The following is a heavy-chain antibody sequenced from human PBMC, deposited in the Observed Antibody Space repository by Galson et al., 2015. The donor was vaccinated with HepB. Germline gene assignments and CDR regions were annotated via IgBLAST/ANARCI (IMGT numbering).Heavy chain of an antibody. CDR3: HLLTGYYIDDY. D-gene: IGHD3-9*01. CDR2: IKSKTDGGTT. J-gene: IGHJ4*02. Sequence: SLRLSCAASGFTFSNAWMNWVRQAPGKGLEWVGRIKSKTDGGTTDYAAPVKGRFTISRDDSKNTLYLQMNSLKTEDTAVYYCHLLTGYYIDDYWGQGTLVTVSS. CDR1: GFTFSNAW. V-gene: IGHV3-15*07.